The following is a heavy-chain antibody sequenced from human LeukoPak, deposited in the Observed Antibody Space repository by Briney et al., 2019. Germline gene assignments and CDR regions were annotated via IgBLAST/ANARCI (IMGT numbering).Heavy chain of an antibody. J-gene: IGHJ4*02. D-gene: IGHD3-3*01. CDR2: ISGGGGKT. V-gene: IGHV3-23*01. CDR3: AKGERGYYEQIEE. CDR1: GFIFNNYA. Sequence: GGSLRLSCAGSGFIFNNYAMHWVRQPPGKGLEWVSGISGGGGKTYYADSVKGRFTISRDNSKNSVYLQLNSLRAEDTAVYYCAKGERGYYEQIEEWGQGTLVTVSS.